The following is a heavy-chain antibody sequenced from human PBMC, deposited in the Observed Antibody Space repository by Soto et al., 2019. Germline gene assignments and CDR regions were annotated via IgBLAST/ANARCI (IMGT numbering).Heavy chain of an antibody. CDR3: TRDLVPYYSNSYYGMDV. V-gene: IGHV3-33*01. Sequence: GGSMRLSCSASGFTFSSYGMHWVRQAPGKGLEWVALTWYDGSNRDYADSVKGRFTISRDNSKSTLYLQMDSLRAEDTAMYYSTRDLVPYYSNSYYGMDVWGQGTTVTVSS. D-gene: IGHD4-4*01. J-gene: IGHJ6*02. CDR2: TWYDGSNR. CDR1: GFTFSSYG.